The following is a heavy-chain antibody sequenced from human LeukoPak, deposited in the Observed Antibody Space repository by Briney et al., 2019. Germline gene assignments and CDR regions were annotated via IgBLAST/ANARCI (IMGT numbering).Heavy chain of an antibody. Sequence: GASVKVPCKASGYTFTSYAMNWVRQAPGQGLEWMGWINTNTGNPTYAQGFTGRFVFSLDTSVSTAYLQISSLKAEDTAVYYCARVPHAVVAPFYWYFDLWGRGTLVTVSS. J-gene: IGHJ2*01. CDR1: GYTFTSYA. CDR3: ARVPHAVVAPFYWYFDL. D-gene: IGHD2-15*01. V-gene: IGHV7-4-1*02. CDR2: INTNTGNP.